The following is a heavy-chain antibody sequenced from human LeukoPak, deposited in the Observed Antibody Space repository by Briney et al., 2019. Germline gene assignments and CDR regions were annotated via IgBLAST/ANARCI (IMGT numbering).Heavy chain of an antibody. V-gene: IGHV3-64*01. D-gene: IGHD5-12*01. Sequence: PGGSLRLSRAASGFTFSSCGMHWVREAPGKGLEHVSGIRSNGGSAYYANSVKGRFTISRDNSKNTLYLQMGSLRAEDMAVYYCARDRYSGYDSGADYWGQGTLVTVSS. J-gene: IGHJ4*02. CDR1: GFTFSSCG. CDR2: IRSNGGSA. CDR3: ARDRYSGYDSGADY.